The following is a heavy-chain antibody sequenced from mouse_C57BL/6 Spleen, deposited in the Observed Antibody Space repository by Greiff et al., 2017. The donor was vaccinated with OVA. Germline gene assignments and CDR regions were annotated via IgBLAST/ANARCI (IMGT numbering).Heavy chain of an antibody. CDR3: TDITTVVA. V-gene: IGHV6-3*01. Sequence: DVQLQESGGGLVQPGGSMKLSCVASGFTFSNYWMNWVRQSPEKGLEWVAQIRLKSDNYATHYAESVKGRFTISRDDSKSSVYLQMNNLRAEDTGIYYCTDITTVVAWGQGTTLTVSS. CDR2: IRLKSDNYAT. CDR1: GFTFSNYW. D-gene: IGHD1-1*01. J-gene: IGHJ2*01.